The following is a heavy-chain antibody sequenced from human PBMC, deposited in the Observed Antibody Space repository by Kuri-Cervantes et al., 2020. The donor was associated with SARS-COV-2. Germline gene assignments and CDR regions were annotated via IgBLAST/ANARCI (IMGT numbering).Heavy chain of an antibody. CDR2: INSDGSST. D-gene: IGHD3-3*01. Sequence: GGSLRLSCAASGFTFSSYWMHWVRQAPGKGLVWVSRINSDGSSTSYADSVKGRFTISRDNAKNTLYLQMNSLRAEDTAVYYCARIKNDFWSGYYIGDAFDIWGQGTMVTVSS. CDR3: ARIKNDFWSGYYIGDAFDI. J-gene: IGHJ3*02. CDR1: GFTFSSYW. V-gene: IGHV3-74*01.